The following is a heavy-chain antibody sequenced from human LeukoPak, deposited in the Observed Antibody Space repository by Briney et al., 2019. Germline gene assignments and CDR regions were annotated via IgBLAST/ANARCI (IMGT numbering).Heavy chain of an antibody. CDR2: ISSSSSYI. D-gene: IGHD2-2*01. CDR3: ARDTQYLPSFDY. V-gene: IGHV3-21*01. CDR1: GFTFSSYS. J-gene: IGHJ4*02. Sequence: PGGSLRLSCAASGFTFSSYSMNWVRQAPGKGLEWVSSISSSSSYIYYADSVKGRFTISRDNAKNSLYLQMNSLRAEDTAVYYCARDTQYLPSFDYWGQGTLVTVSS.